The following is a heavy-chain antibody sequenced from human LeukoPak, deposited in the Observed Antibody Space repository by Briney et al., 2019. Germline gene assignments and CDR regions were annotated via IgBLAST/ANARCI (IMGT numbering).Heavy chain of an antibody. CDR2: IYPGDSDT. CDR3: ARRYCNSDSCYYFDY. V-gene: IGHV5-51*01. J-gene: IGHJ4*02. Sequence: GESLKISCKGSGYTFTSYWIGWVRQMPGKGLEWVGVIYPGDSDTRYSPSFQGQVTISADKSISAAYLQWNSLKASDTAMYYCARRYCNSDSCYYFDYWGQGTLVTVSS. D-gene: IGHD2/OR15-2a*01. CDR1: GYTFTSYW.